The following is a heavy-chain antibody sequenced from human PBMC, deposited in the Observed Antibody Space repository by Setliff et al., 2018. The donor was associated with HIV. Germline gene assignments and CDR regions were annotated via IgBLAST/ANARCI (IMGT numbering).Heavy chain of an antibody. J-gene: IGHJ4*02. CDR2: IYIYNGGST. V-gene: IGHV4-59*01. CDR1: GGSFSGYY. Sequence: PSETLSLTCSVSGGSFSGYYWSWIRQPPGKGLEWIGYIYIYNGGSTNYNPSLTSRVTISADTSRNQFSLKLTSVTAADTAIYYCARGVNFDYWGQGTQVTVSS. CDR3: ARGVNFDY. D-gene: IGHD3-3*01.